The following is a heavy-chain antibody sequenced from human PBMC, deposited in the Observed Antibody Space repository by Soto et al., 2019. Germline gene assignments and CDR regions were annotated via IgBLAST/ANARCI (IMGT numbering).Heavy chain of an antibody. D-gene: IGHD4-17*01. J-gene: IGHJ4*02. V-gene: IGHV4-39*07. CDR1: GGSISSSIYY. Sequence: LETLSLTCSVSGGSISSSIYYWGWIRQPPGKGLEWIGSIYYSGSIYYNPSLKSRVTISVDRSKNQFSLKLSSVTAADTAVYYCASGLVTTLHYWGQGTLVTVSS. CDR3: ASGLVTTLHY. CDR2: IYYSGSI.